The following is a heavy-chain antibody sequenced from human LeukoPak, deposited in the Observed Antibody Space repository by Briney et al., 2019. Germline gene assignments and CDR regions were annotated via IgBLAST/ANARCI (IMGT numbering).Heavy chain of an antibody. J-gene: IGHJ4*02. V-gene: IGHV4-59*01. D-gene: IGHD1-1*01. CDR2: IYYSGST. CDR3: ARAPSSTTEFDY. Sequence: SETLSLTCTVSGGSISSYYWSWIRQPPGKGLEWIGYIYYSGSTNYNPSLKSRVTISVDTSKNQFSLKLSSVTAADTAVYYCARAPSSTTEFDYWGQGTLVTVSS. CDR1: GGSISSYY.